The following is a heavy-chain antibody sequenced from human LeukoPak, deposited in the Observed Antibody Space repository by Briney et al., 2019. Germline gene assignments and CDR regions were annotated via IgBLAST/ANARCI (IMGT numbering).Heavy chain of an antibody. CDR3: ARETSQKGAHYMDV. CDR1: GGSISSYY. V-gene: IGHV4-59*01. J-gene: IGHJ6*03. Sequence: SETLSLTCTVPGGSISSYYWSWIRQPPGKGLEWIGDIYYSGYTNYNPSLKSRVTISVDTSKNQFSLKLRSVTAADTAVYYCARETSQKGAHYMDVWGKGTTVTISS. CDR2: IYYSGYT. D-gene: IGHD3-16*01.